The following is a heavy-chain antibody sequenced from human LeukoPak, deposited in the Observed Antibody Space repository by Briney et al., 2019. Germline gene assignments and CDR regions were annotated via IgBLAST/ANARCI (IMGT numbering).Heavy chain of an antibody. CDR2: IIPIFGTA. J-gene: IGHJ5*02. D-gene: IGHD2-2*02. V-gene: IGHV1-69*05. CDR1: GGTFSSYA. Sequence: SVKVSCKASGGTFSSYAISWVRRAPGQGLEWMGGIIPIFGTANYVQKFQGRVTITTDESTSTAYMELSSLRSEDTAVYYCARTAGYCSSTSCYTNWFDPWGQGTLVTVSS. CDR3: ARTAGYCSSTSCYTNWFDP.